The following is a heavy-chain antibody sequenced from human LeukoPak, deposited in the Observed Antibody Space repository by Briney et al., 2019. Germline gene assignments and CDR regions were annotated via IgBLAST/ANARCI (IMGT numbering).Heavy chain of an antibody. J-gene: IGHJ6*03. Sequence: ASVKVSCKASGYTFTGYYMHWVRQAPGQGLEWMGWINPNSGGTNYAQKLQGRVTMTTDTSTSTAYMELRSLRSDDTAVYYCARVDQADYYGSNYMDVWGKGTTVTISS. V-gene: IGHV1-2*02. D-gene: IGHD3-10*01. CDR1: GYTFTGYY. CDR3: ARVDQADYYGSNYMDV. CDR2: INPNSGGT.